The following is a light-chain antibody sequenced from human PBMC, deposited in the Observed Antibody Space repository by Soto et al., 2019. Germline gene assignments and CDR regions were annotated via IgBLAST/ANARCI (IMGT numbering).Light chain of an antibody. CDR2: EVS. V-gene: IGKV2-29*01. Sequence: DVVMTQTPLSLSVAPGQPAAISCKSSQSLLHITGETFLFWYLQKPGQSPQRLIYEVSTRVTGVPDRFSVSGSGTAFTLEISRVETDDVGIYYWMQCTQLPPTFGQWTRL. J-gene: IGKJ5*01. CDR1: QSLLHITGETF. CDR3: MQCTQLPPT.